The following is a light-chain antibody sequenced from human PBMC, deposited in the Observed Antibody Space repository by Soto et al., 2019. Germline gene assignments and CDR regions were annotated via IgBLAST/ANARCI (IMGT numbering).Light chain of an antibody. CDR2: DAS. CDR1: QSISSW. CDR3: QQYNSYSLT. J-gene: IGKJ4*01. Sequence: DFQMTQSPSTLSASVGDRGTITCRASQSISSWLAWYQQKPGKAPKLLIYDASSLESGVPSRFSGSGSGTEFTLTISSLQPNDFATYYCQQYNSYSLTFGGGTKVDIK. V-gene: IGKV1-5*01.